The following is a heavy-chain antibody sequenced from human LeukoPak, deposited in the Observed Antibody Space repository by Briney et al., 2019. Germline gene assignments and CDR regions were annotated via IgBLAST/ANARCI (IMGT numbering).Heavy chain of an antibody. V-gene: IGHV1-46*01. Sequence: ASVKVSCKASGGTFSSYAISWVRQAPGQGLEWMGIINPSGGSTSYAQKFQGRVTMTRDTSTSTVYMELSSLRSEDTAVYYCATLYSSSWYGSGNYFDYWGQGTLVTVSS. CDR3: ATLYSSSWYGSGNYFDY. CDR2: INPSGGST. CDR1: GGTFSSYA. J-gene: IGHJ4*02. D-gene: IGHD6-13*01.